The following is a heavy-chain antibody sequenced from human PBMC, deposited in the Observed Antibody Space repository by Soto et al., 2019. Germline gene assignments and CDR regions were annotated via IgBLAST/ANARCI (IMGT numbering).Heavy chain of an antibody. CDR3: ARGVAAGWFDP. Sequence: SETLSLTCAVYGGSFSGYYWSWIRQPPGKGLEWIGEINHSGSTNYNPSLKSRVTISVDTSKNQFSLKLSSVTAAGTAVYYCARGVAAGWFDPWGQGTLVTVAS. D-gene: IGHD6-13*01. CDR1: GGSFSGYY. J-gene: IGHJ5*02. V-gene: IGHV4-34*01. CDR2: INHSGST.